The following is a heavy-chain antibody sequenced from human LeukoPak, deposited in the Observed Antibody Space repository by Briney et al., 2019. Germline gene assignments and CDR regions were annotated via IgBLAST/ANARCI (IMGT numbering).Heavy chain of an antibody. CDR1: GGSISSYY. CDR3: AREQWELHPYNWFDP. V-gene: IGHV4-4*07. J-gene: IGHJ5*02. CDR2: IYTSGST. D-gene: IGHD1-26*01. Sequence: NSSETLSLTCTVSGGSISSYYWSWIRQPAGKGLEWIGRIYTSGSTNYNPSLKSRVTMSVDTSKNQFSLKLSSVTAADTAVYYCAREQWELHPYNWFDPWGQGTLVTVSS.